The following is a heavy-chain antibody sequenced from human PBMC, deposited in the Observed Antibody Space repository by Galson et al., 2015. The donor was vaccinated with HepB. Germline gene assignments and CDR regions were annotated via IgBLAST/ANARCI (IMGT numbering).Heavy chain of an antibody. CDR2: INAGNGNT. V-gene: IGHV1-3*01. CDR1: GYTFTSYA. Sequence: SVKVSCKASGYTFTSYAMHWVRRAPGQRLEWMGWINAGNGNTKYSQKFQGRVTITRDTSASTAYMELSSLRSEDTAVYYCARDQWYCSSTSCSNVYYYGMDVWGQGTTVTVSS. CDR3: ARDQWYCSSTSCSNVYYYGMDV. D-gene: IGHD2-2*01. J-gene: IGHJ6*02.